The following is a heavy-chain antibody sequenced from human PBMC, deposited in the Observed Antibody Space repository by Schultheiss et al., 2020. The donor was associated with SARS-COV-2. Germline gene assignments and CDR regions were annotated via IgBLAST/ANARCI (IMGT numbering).Heavy chain of an antibody. V-gene: IGHV3-48*03. CDR3: ARDLRIGDGYLDY. Sequence: GGSLRLSCAGSGFTFSSYEMNWVRQAPGKGLEWVSFISGSGKTTYYADSVKGRFIISRDNAKNSLYLQMNSLRAEDTAVYYCARDLRIGDGYLDYWGQGTLVTVSS. J-gene: IGHJ4*02. CDR2: ISGSGKTT. D-gene: IGHD2-21*01. CDR1: GFTFSSYE.